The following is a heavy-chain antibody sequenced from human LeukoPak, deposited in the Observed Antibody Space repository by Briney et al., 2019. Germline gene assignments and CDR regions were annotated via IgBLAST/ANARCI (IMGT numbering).Heavy chain of an antibody. V-gene: IGHV4-39*01. Sequence: SESLSLTRTVSGGSICSSSYYWGWIRQPPGKWLEWIGSIYYSGSTYHNPSLKSRLTISVDTSKNQFSLKLTSVTAADTAVYYCASRNDILTGYVFDFWGQGTLVSVPS. CDR2: IYYSGST. J-gene: IGHJ4*02. CDR3: ASRNDILTGYVFDF. CDR1: GGSICSSSYY. D-gene: IGHD3-9*01.